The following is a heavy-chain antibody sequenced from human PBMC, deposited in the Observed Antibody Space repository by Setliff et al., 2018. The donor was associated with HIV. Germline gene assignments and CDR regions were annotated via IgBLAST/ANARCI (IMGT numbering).Heavy chain of an antibody. CDR3: ARGRLLWSGSYYYYYMDV. J-gene: IGHJ6*03. CDR2: TRNKANSYTT. V-gene: IGHV3-72*01. CDR1: GFTFSDHY. Sequence: PGGSLRLSCAASGFTFSDHYMDWVRQAPGKGLEWVGRTRNKANSYTTEYAASVKGRFTISRDDSRNSLYLQMSSLKTEDTAVYYCARGRLLWSGSYYYYYMDVWGKGTTVTVSS. D-gene: IGHD3-10*01.